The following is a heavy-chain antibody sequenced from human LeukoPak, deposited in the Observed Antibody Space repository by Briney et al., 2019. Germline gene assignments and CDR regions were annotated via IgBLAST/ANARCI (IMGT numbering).Heavy chain of an antibody. CDR1: GFTFSSYD. CDR3: ARDLDSSEGPL. J-gene: IGHJ3*01. Sequence: GGSLRLSCAASGFTFSSYDMSWVRQAPGKGLEWVAVIWYDGSNKYYADSVKGRFTISRDNSKNTLYLQMNSLRDEDTAVYYCARDLDSSEGPLWGQGTMVTVSS. D-gene: IGHD3/OR15-3a*01. CDR2: IWYDGSNK. V-gene: IGHV3-33*08.